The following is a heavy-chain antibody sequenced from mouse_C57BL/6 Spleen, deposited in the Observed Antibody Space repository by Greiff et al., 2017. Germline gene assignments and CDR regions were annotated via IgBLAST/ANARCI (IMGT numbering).Heavy chain of an antibody. Sequence: QVQLKESGAELVRPGASVTLSCKASGYTFTDYEMHWVKQTPVHGLEWIGAIDPETGGTAYNQKFKGKAILTADKSSSTAYMELRSLTSEDSAVYYCTKGSSGYPLDYWGQGTTLTVSS. CDR2: IDPETGGT. D-gene: IGHD3-2*02. V-gene: IGHV1-15*01. CDR3: TKGSSGYPLDY. CDR1: GYTFTDYE. J-gene: IGHJ2*01.